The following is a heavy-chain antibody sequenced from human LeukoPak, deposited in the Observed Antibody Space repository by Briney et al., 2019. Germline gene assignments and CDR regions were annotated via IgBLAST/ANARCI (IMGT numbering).Heavy chain of an antibody. D-gene: IGHD5-24*01. V-gene: IGHV4-34*01. CDR2: INHSGST. J-gene: IGHJ4*02. CDR3: ARGDGRDGYKGKLDY. CDR1: SGSFSGYY. Sequence: PSETLSLTCAVYSGSFSGYYWSWIRQPPGKGREWIGEINHSGSTSHNPSLKSRVTISVDTSKNQFSLKLTSATAADTALYYCARGDGRDGYKGKLDYWGQGTLVTVSS.